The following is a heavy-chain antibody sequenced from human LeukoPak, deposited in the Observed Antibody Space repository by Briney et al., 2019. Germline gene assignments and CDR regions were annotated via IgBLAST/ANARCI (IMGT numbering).Heavy chain of an antibody. D-gene: IGHD6-19*01. CDR1: GFTFSSHG. J-gene: IGHJ4*02. CDR2: IWYDGSNK. CDR3: AKSYSSGWYGPDY. V-gene: IGHV3-33*06. Sequence: GGSLRLSCAAPGFTFSSHGMHWVRQAPGKGLEWVAVIWYDGSNKYYADSVKGRFTISRDNSKNTLYLQMNSLRAEDTAVYYCAKSYSSGWYGPDYWGQGTLVTVSS.